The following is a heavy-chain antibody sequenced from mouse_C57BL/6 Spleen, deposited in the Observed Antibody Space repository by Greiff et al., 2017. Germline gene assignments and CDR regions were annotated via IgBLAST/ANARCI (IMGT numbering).Heavy chain of an antibody. J-gene: IGHJ4*01. V-gene: IGHV1-47*01. Sequence: QVQLQQSGAELVKPGASVKMSCKASGYTFTTYPIEWMKQNHGKSLEWIGNFHPYNDDTKYNEKFKGKATLTVENYSSTVYLELSRLTSDDSAVYYCARSWVYYDYEGGAIDYWGQGTSVTVSS. CDR1: GYTFTTYP. CDR2: FHPYNDDT. D-gene: IGHD2-4*01. CDR3: ARSWVYYDYEGGAIDY.